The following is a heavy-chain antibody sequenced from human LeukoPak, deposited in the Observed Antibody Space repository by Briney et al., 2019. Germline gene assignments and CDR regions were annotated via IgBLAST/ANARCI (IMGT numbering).Heavy chain of an antibody. Sequence: SETLSLTCTVSGGSISSYYWSWIRQPAGKGLEWIGRIYTSGSTNYNPSLKSRVTMSVDTSKNRFSLKLSSVTAADTAVYYCASGGIYYESTYLDYWGQGTLVTVSS. D-gene: IGHD3-22*01. CDR2: IYTSGST. CDR3: ASGGIYYESTYLDY. J-gene: IGHJ4*02. CDR1: GGSISSYY. V-gene: IGHV4-4*07.